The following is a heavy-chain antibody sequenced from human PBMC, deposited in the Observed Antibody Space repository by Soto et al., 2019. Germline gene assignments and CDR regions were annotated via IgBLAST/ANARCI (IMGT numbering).Heavy chain of an antibody. Sequence: GGSLRLSCAASGFTFSSYAMSWVRQAPGKGLEWVSAISGSGGSTYYADSVKGRFTISRDNSKNTLYLQMNSLRAEDTAVYYCAKLNRYDFWSGYCAEWGQGTLVTVSS. D-gene: IGHD3-3*01. CDR1: GFTFSSYA. CDR3: AKLNRYDFWSGYCAE. CDR2: ISGSGGST. V-gene: IGHV3-23*01. J-gene: IGHJ4*02.